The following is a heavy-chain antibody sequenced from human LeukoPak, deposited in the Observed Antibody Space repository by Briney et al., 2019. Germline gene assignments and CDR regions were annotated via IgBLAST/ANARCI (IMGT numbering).Heavy chain of an antibody. J-gene: IGHJ4*02. Sequence: GGSLTLSCAASGFTFSSYAMSWVRQAPGKGLEWISGISGRGGSTYYADSVKGRFTISRDNSKNTLYLQMNSLRAEDTAVYYCARDPRYGSGSYSNYWGQGTLVTVSS. D-gene: IGHD3-10*01. CDR3: ARDPRYGSGSYSNY. V-gene: IGHV3-23*01. CDR2: ISGRGGST. CDR1: GFTFSSYA.